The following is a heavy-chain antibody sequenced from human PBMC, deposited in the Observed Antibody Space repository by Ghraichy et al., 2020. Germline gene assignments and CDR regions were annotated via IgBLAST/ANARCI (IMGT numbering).Heavy chain of an antibody. V-gene: IGHV3-7*01. D-gene: IGHD6-13*01. J-gene: IGHJ4*02. CDR2: IKQDGSEK. CDR3: ARGLLAHWYSSSWYGGGLDY. Sequence: GGSLRLSCAASGFTFSSYWMSWVRQASGKGLEWVANIKQDGSEKYYVDSVKGRFTISRDNAKNSLYLQMNSLRAEDTAVYYCARGLLAHWYSSSWYGGGLDYWGQGTLVTVSS. CDR1: GFTFSSYW.